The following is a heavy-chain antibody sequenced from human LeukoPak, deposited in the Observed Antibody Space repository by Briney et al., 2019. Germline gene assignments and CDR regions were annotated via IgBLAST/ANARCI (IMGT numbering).Heavy chain of an antibody. D-gene: IGHD6-13*01. CDR3: ARDIGTQILWQQLGDAFDI. CDR2: ISSSGSTI. Sequence: AGGSLRLSCAASGFTFSDYFMSWIRQAPGKGLEWVSYISSSGSTIYYADSVKGRFTISRDNAKNSLYLQMNSLRAEDTAVYYCARDIGTQILWQQLGDAFDIWGQGTMVTVSS. CDR1: GFTFSDYF. J-gene: IGHJ3*02. V-gene: IGHV3-11*04.